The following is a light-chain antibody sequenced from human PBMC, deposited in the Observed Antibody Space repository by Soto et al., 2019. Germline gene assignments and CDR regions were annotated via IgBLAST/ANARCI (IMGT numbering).Light chain of an antibody. Sequence: QSALTQPASLYGSPGQSITISCTGTSSDVGGHNFVSWYQQHPGKAPKLMIYNVSNRPSGVSNRFSGSKSGNTASLTISGLLAEDEADYYCTSYTSSSTYVFGAGTKLTVL. V-gene: IGLV2-14*01. CDR2: NVS. J-gene: IGLJ1*01. CDR3: TSYTSSSTYV. CDR1: SSDVGGHNF.